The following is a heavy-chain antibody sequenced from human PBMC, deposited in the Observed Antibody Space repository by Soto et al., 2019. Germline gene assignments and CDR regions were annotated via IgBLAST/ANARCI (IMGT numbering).Heavy chain of an antibody. CDR2: ISSDSYYI. CDR3: ARNRNPSSKTHGMDV. CDR1: GLSFSTHS. Sequence: EVQLVESGGGLVEPGGSLRLSCAPSGLSFSTHSMNWVRQAPGKGLEWVPSISSDSYYIDYADSVKGRFTISRDNAKNSLYLQMNSLRADDTAVYYCARNRNPSSKTHGMDVWGQGTTVTVSS. V-gene: IGHV3-21*01. J-gene: IGHJ6*02.